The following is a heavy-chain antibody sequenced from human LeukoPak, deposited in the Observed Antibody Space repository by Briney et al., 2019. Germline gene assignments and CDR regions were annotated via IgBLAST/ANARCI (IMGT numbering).Heavy chain of an antibody. Sequence: PSQTLSLTCTVSGGSLSSGDYYWSWLRQPPGTGLEWIGYIYYSGSTYYNPSLKSRVTISVDTSKNQFSLKLSSVTAADTAVYYCARVGWDDGSGSYYFGYWGQGTLVTVSS. D-gene: IGHD3-10*01. CDR2: IYYSGST. CDR1: GGSLSSGDYY. V-gene: IGHV4-30-4*01. CDR3: ARVGWDDGSGSYYFGY. J-gene: IGHJ4*02.